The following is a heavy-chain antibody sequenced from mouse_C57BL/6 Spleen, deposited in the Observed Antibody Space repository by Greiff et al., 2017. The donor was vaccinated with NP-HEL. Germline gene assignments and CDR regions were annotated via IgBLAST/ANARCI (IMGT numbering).Heavy chain of an antibody. D-gene: IGHD2-3*01. CDR2: IYPGSGNT. V-gene: IGHV1-76*01. CDR3: ARDGYYGFFAY. CDR1: GYTFTDYY. Sequence: VQLHQSGAELVRPGASVKLSCKASGYTFTDYYINWVKQRPGQGLEWIARIYPGSGNTYYNEKFKGKATLTAEKSSSTAYMQLSSLTSEDSAVYFCARDGYYGFFAYWGQGTLVTVSA. J-gene: IGHJ3*01.